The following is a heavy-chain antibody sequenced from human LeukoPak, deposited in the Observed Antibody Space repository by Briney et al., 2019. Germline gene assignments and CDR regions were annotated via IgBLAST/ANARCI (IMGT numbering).Heavy chain of an antibody. CDR1: GFTFSSYS. Sequence: EPGGSLRLSCAASGFTFSSYSMNWVRQAPGKGLEWVSYISSSSSTIYYADSVKGRFTISRDNAKNSLYLQMNSLRAEDTAVYYCTRDMDYSNYPNWGQGTLVIVSS. J-gene: IGHJ4*02. V-gene: IGHV3-48*01. D-gene: IGHD4-11*01. CDR3: TRDMDYSNYPN. CDR2: ISSSSSTI.